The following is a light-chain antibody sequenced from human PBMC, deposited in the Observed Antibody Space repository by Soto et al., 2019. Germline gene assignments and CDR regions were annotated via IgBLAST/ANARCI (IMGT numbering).Light chain of an antibody. CDR2: AAS. J-gene: IGKJ5*01. Sequence: QSPGAVSLNKGEKAALCYRASQSISSYLNWYQQKPGKAPKLLIYAASSLQSGVPSRFSGSGAGTDFTLTSSSLQPEDSATYYCQQSYSIPSTFGQGTRLEI. CDR3: QQSYSIPST. V-gene: IGKV1-39*01. CDR1: QSISSY.